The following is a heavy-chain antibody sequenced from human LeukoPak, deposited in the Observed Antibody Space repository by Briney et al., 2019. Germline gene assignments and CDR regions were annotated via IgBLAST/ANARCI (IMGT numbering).Heavy chain of an antibody. J-gene: IGHJ3*02. Sequence: PSETLSPTCTVSGGSISSYYWSWIRQPPGKGLEWIGYIYYSGSTNYNPSLKSRVTISVDTSKNQFSLKLSSVTAADTAVYYCARRSITMIVGFDIRGQGTMVTVSS. V-gene: IGHV4-59*01. CDR2: IYYSGST. CDR3: ARRSITMIVGFDI. CDR1: GGSISSYY. D-gene: IGHD3-22*01.